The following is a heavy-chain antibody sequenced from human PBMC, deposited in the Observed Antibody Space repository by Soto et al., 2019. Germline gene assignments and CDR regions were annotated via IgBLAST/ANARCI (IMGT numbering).Heavy chain of an antibody. J-gene: IGHJ6*03. CDR3: AREDLGDYCYYMDV. CDR2: ISAYNGNT. CDR1: GYTFTSYG. V-gene: IGHV1-18*01. Sequence: QVQLLQSGAEVKKPGASVKVSCTASGYTFTSYGISWVRQAPGQGLEWMGWISAYNGNTNYAQKLQGRVTMTTDTPASTAYMELRSLRCDDTAVYYCAREDLGDYCYYMDVLGKGTTVTVSS.